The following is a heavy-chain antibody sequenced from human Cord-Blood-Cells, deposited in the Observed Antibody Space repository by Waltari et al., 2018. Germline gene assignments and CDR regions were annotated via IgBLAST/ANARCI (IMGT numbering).Heavy chain of an antibody. CDR1: GFTLGDYA. V-gene: IGHV3-49*05. Sequence: EVQLVESGGGLVKPGRSLRLSCTASGFTLGDYARSWFRQAPARGLEWVGFSRSRAYGGTTEYATSVKGRFNISRADSKSIAYLQMNSLKTEDTAVYYCTRVFYGSGSYYNVDYWGQGTLVTVSS. J-gene: IGHJ4*02. D-gene: IGHD3-10*01. CDR3: TRVFYGSGSYYNVDY. CDR2: SRSRAYGGTT.